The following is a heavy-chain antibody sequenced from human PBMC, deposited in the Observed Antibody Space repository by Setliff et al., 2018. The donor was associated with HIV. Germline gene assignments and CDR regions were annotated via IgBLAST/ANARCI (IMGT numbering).Heavy chain of an antibody. CDR2: FYTSGST. D-gene: IGHD5-12*01. J-gene: IGHJ6*02. Sequence: PSETLSLTCTVSGGSISSYYWSWIRQPAGKGLEWIGRFYTSGSTNYNPSLKSRVTMSVDTSKNQFSLKVSYVTAADTAIYYCAREIWGQVAHVPYGMDVWGQGTTVTVSS. CDR1: GGSISSYY. CDR3: AREIWGQVAHVPYGMDV. V-gene: IGHV4-4*07.